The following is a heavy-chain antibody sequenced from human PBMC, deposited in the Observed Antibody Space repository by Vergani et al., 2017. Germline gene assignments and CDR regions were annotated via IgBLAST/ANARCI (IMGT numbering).Heavy chain of an antibody. CDR3: ARVYYDTFDERFDY. D-gene: IGHD3-16*01. V-gene: IGHV3-21*04. CDR1: GFTFNTHT. Sequence: EVQLVESGGGLVKPGGSLRLSCAASGFTFNTHTMIWVRQAPGKGLQWVSGITSGGDYRHYADSLKGRFTISRDNAKSSVYLQMNSLGAEDTAVYYCARVYYDTFDERFDYWGRGTLVTVSS. J-gene: IGHJ4*02. CDR2: ITSGGDYR.